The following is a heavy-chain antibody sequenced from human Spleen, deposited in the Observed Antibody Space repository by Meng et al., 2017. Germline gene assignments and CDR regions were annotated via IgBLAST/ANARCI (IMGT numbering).Heavy chain of an antibody. D-gene: IGHD4-11*01. J-gene: IGHJ4*02. CDR2: INHSGST. Sequence: QGHPQQWGAGRLKPPETLSLPCVVSGGSFSDYYWSWIRQPPGKGLEWIGEINHSGSTNYNPSLESRATISVDTSQNNLSLKLSSVTAADSAVYYCARGPTTMAHDFDYWGQGTLVTVSS. CDR1: GGSFSDYY. V-gene: IGHV4-34*01. CDR3: ARGPTTMAHDFDY.